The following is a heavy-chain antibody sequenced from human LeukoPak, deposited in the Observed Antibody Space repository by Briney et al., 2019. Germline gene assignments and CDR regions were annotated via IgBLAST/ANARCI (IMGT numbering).Heavy chain of an antibody. CDR2: ISSSSSYI. D-gene: IGHD2-15*01. CDR1: GFTFSSYS. J-gene: IGHJ4*02. Sequence: GGSLRLSCAASGFTFSSYSMNWVRQAPGKGLEWVSSISSSSSYIYYADSVKGRFTISRDNAKNSLYLQMNSLRAEDTAVYYCARDRQYCSGGSCYPYYFDYWGQGTLVTVSS. CDR3: ARDRQYCSGGSCYPYYFDY. V-gene: IGHV3-21*01.